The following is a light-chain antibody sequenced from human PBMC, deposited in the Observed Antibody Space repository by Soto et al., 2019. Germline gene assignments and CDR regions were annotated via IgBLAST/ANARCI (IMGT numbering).Light chain of an antibody. J-gene: IGKJ3*01. Sequence: VLTQSPGTLSLSPGERATLSCRASQRIASSYLAWYQQRPGQAPRLLVSGTSSRATGIPDRFSGSGSGTDFTLTITRLEPEDFAVYYCQHYGTSPFTFGPGTKVHIK. V-gene: IGKV3-20*01. CDR3: QHYGTSPFT. CDR2: GTS. CDR1: QRIASSY.